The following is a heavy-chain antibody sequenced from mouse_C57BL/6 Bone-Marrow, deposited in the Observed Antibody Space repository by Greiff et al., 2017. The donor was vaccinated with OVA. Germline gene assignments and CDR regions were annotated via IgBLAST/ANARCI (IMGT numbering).Heavy chain of an antibody. CDR2: IDPSDSYT. CDR3: ARGGNSPINMDD. Sequence: QVQLKQPGAELVMPGASVKLSCKASGYTFTSYWMHWVKQRPGQGLEWIGEIDPSDSYTNYNQKFKGKSTLTVDKSSSTAYMQLSSLTSEDSAVYYCARGGNSPINMDDWGQGTSVTVSS. CDR1: GYTFTSYW. V-gene: IGHV1-69*01. D-gene: IGHD2-1*01. J-gene: IGHJ4*01.